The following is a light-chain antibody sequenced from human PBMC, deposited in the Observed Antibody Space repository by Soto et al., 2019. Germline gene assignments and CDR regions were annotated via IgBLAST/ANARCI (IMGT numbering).Light chain of an antibody. Sequence: QSVRAQPPSVSGAPGQRVTISCTGSSSNSGAGYDVHWYQQLPGTAPKLLIYGNSNRPSGVPDRFSGSKSGTSASLAITGLRAEDEADYYCQSYDSSLSGWVFGGGTKVTVL. CDR2: GNS. CDR1: SSNSGAGYD. J-gene: IGLJ3*02. V-gene: IGLV1-40*01. CDR3: QSYDSSLSGWV.